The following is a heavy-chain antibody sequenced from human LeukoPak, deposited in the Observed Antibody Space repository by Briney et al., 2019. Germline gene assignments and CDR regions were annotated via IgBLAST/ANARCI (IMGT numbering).Heavy chain of an antibody. V-gene: IGHV3-30*02. CDR3: ARDQRSHTTYYYYYMDV. D-gene: IGHD1-1*01. Sequence: PGGSLRLSCAASGFTFSSYVMHWVRQAPGKGLEWVAFIRYDGSNKYYSDSVKGRFTISRDNSKNTLYLQMNSLRPEDTAVYYCARDQRSHTTYYYYYMDVWGKGTTVTVSS. J-gene: IGHJ6*03. CDR2: IRYDGSNK. CDR1: GFTFSSYV.